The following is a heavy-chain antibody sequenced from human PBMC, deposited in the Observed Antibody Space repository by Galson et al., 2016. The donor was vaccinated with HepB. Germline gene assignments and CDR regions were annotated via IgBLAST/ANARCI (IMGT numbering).Heavy chain of an antibody. CDR3: ARETGVTVLDY. CDR2: ITGRGTST. V-gene: IGHV3-23*01. J-gene: IGHJ4*02. D-gene: IGHD3-10*01. Sequence: SLRLSCAASGFSFSSYAMSWVRQAPGKGLEWVSTITGRGTSTYYADSVEGRFTISRDNSKSTLYLQMNGLRAEDTAVYYCARETGVTVLDYWGQGTLVAVSS. CDR1: GFSFSSYA.